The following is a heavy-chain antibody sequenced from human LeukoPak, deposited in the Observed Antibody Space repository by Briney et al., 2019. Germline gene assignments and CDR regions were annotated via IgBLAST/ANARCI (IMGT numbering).Heavy chain of an antibody. CDR2: IYHSGST. D-gene: IGHD2-2*01. CDR1: GGSISSGGYS. V-gene: IGHV4-30-2*01. J-gene: IGHJ6*02. CDR3: ARLLIVVDTGGNYYYGMDV. Sequence: TSQTLSLTCAVSGGSISSGGYSWSWIRQPPGKGLEWIGYIYHSGSTYYNPSLKSRVTISVDRSKNQFSLKLSSVTAADTAVYYCARLLIVVDTGGNYYYGMDVWGQGTTVTVSS.